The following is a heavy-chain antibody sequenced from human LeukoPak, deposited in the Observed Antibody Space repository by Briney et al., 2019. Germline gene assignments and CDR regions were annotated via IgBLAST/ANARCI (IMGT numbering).Heavy chain of an antibody. CDR3: ARARGSYAFDI. CDR2: ISSSDHSA. D-gene: IGHD3-10*01. V-gene: IGHV3-11*01. Sequence: GGSLRLSCAASGFTFSDYYMGWIRQATGKGLEWVSYISSSDHSAYYADSMKGRFTISRDNAKNSLYLQMNSLRVEDTAVYYCARARGSYAFDIWGQGTMVTVSS. CDR1: GFTFSDYY. J-gene: IGHJ3*02.